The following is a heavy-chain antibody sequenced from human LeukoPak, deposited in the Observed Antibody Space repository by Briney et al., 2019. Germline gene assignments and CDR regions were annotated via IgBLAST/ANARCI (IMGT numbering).Heavy chain of an antibody. CDR1: GGSISSYY. D-gene: IGHD6-19*01. CDR2: IYYSGST. CDR3: ARVFTAVAGTSPFDL. Sequence: SETLSLTCTVSGGSISSYYWSWIRQPPGKGLEWIGYIYYSGSTNYNPSLKSRVTISVDTSKNQFSLKLSSVTAADTAVYYCARVFTAVAGTSPFDLWGQGTLVTVSS. V-gene: IGHV4-59*12. J-gene: IGHJ4*02.